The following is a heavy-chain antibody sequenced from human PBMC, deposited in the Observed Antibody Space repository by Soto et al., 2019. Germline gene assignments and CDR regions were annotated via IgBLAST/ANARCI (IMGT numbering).Heavy chain of an antibody. CDR2: IYKSGST. CDR1: CCSISGYS. Sequence: SDTLSLTCTVSCCSISGYSWTWIRQPPGKGLEWIGYIYKSGSTNYNPSLKSRVTMSVDTSKSQLSLKLTSVTAADTAVYYYARGVPNCSTSSCYFDYWSQGALVTVSS. CDR3: ARGVPNCSTSSCYFDY. J-gene: IGHJ4*02. V-gene: IGHV4-59*01. D-gene: IGHD2-2*01.